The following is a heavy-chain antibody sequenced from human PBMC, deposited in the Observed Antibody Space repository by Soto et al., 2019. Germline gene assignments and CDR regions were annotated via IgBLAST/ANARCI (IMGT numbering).Heavy chain of an antibody. CDR1: GGSFSGYY. D-gene: IGHD3-3*01. V-gene: IGHV4-34*01. CDR2: INHSGST. J-gene: IGHJ4*02. CDR3: ARSGYRPLKNFDS. Sequence: QVQLQQWGAGLLKPSETLSLTCAVYGGSFSGYYWSWIRQPPGKGLEWIGEINHSGSTNYNPSLKSRVTISVDTSKNQFSLKLSSVTAADTAVYYCARSGYRPLKNFDSWGQGTLVTVSS.